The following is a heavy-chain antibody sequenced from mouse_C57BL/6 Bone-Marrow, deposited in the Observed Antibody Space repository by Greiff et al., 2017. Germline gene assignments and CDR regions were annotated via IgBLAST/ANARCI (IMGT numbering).Heavy chain of an antibody. Sequence: EVQLQQSGPVLVKPGASVKMSCKASGYTFTDYYMNWVKQSHGKSLEWIGVINPYNGGTSYNQKFKGKATLTVDKSSSTAYMELNSLTSEDSAVYYCARKDYGSSLDYWGQGTTLTGSS. J-gene: IGHJ2*01. V-gene: IGHV1-19*01. CDR1: GYTFTDYY. CDR2: INPYNGGT. CDR3: ARKDYGSSLDY. D-gene: IGHD1-1*01.